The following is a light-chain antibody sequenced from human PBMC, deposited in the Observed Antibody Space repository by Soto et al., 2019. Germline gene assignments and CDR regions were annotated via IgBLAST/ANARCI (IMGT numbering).Light chain of an antibody. J-gene: IGKJ1*01. CDR2: DAS. Sequence: EIVLPQSPGTRSLSPGERATLSCRASQSLTSIYLAWYQQKPGQAPRLPIYDASNRATGIPARFSGSGSGTDFTLTISSLEPEDSAVYYCQQRSNWPRTFGQGTKVDIK. V-gene: IGKV3-11*01. CDR1: QSLTSIY. CDR3: QQRSNWPRT.